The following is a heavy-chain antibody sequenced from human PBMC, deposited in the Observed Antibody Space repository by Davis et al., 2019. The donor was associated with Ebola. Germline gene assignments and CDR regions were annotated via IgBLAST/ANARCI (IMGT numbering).Heavy chain of an antibody. CDR2: INPNSGGT. CDR1: GYTFTGYY. D-gene: IGHD1-26*01. V-gene: IGHV1-2*02. Sequence: ASVKVSCKASGYTFTGYYMHWVRQAPGQGLEWMGWINPNSGGTNYAQKFQGRVTMTRDTSISTAYMELSRLRSDDTAVYYCAREGGGSYLFYFDYWGQGTLVTVSS. CDR3: AREGGGSYLFYFDY. J-gene: IGHJ4*02.